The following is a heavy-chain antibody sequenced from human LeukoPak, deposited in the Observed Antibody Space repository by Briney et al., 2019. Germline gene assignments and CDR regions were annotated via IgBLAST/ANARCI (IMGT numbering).Heavy chain of an antibody. D-gene: IGHD3-10*02. CDR2: ISSGSTYI. Sequence: GGSLRLSCAASGFTFSSYAMSWVRQAPGKGLEWVSAISSGSTYIYYADSMKGRFTISRDNAKKSLYLQMNSLRAEDTAVYYCAELGITMIGGVWGKGTTVTISS. J-gene: IGHJ6*04. CDR3: AELGITMIGGV. CDR1: GFTFSSYA. V-gene: IGHV3-21*01.